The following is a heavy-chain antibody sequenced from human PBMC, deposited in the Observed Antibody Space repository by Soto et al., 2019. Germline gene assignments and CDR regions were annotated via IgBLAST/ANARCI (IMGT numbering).Heavy chain of an antibody. CDR1: GFTFSSYA. CDR3: ARDWYNWNDGSYYGMDV. D-gene: IGHD1-20*01. J-gene: IGHJ6*02. CDR2: ISYDGSNK. Sequence: GGSLRLSCAASGFTFSSYAMHWVRQAPGKGLEWVAVISYDGSNKYYADSVKGRFTISRDNSKNTLYLQMNSQRAEDTAVYYCARDWYNWNDGSYYGMDVWGQGTTVTVSS. V-gene: IGHV3-30-3*01.